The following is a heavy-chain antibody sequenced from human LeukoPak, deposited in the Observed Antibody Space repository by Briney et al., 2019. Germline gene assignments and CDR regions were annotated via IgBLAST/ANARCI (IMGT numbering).Heavy chain of an antibody. CDR3: ARRGSGYEDNVRYYYYYMDV. D-gene: IGHD5-12*01. Sequence: GESLKISCKGSGYNFTTYWIGRVRQMPGKGLEWMGIIYPGDSDTRYGPSFQGQVTISADKSISTAYLQWSSLKASDTAIHFCARRGSGYEDNVRYYYYYMDVWGKGTTVTVSS. CDR2: IYPGDSDT. CDR1: GYNFTTYW. V-gene: IGHV5-51*01. J-gene: IGHJ6*03.